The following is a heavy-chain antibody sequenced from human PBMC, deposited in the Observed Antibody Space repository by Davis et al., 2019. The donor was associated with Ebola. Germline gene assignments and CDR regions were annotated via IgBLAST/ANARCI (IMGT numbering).Heavy chain of an antibody. V-gene: IGHV2-26*01. Sequence: SGPTLVKPTETLTLTCTVSGFSLSNARMGVSWIRQPPGKALEWLAHIFSNDEKSYSTSLKSRLTISKDTSKSQVVLTMTNMDPVDTATYYCARMGYCSGGSCYSRYYYGMDVWGQGTTVTVSS. D-gene: IGHD2-15*01. CDR1: GFSLSNARMG. J-gene: IGHJ6*02. CDR2: IFSNDEK. CDR3: ARMGYCSGGSCYSRYYYGMDV.